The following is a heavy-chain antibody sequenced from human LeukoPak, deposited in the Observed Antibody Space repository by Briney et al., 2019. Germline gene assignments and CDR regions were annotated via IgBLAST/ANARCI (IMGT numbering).Heavy chain of an antibody. CDR1: GFTFSSHW. D-gene: IGHD3-10*01. CDR3: ARDYYGSGSLDY. J-gene: IGHJ4*02. CDR2: ISSSSSYI. Sequence: SGGSLRLSCAASGFTFSSHWMNWVRQAPGKGLEWVSSISSSSSYIYYADSVKGRFTVSRDNAKNSLYLQMNSLRAEDTAVYYCARDYYGSGSLDYWGQGTLVTVSS. V-gene: IGHV3-21*01.